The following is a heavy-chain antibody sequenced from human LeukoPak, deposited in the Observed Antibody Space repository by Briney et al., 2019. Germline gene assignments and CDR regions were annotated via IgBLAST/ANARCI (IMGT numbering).Heavy chain of an antibody. CDR3: AGPGRKITYYYYYMDV. D-gene: IGHD3-16*01. CDR2: ISSSSSYI. Sequence: PGGSLRLSCAASGFTFSSYSMNWVRQAPGKGLEWVSSISSSSSYIYYADSVKGRFTISRDNAKNSLYLQMNSLRAEDTAVYYCAGPGRKITYYYYYMDVWGKGTTVIVSS. V-gene: IGHV3-21*01. J-gene: IGHJ6*03. CDR1: GFTFSSYS.